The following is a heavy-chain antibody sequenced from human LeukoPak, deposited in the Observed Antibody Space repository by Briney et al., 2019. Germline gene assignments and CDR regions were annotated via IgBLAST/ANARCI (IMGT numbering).Heavy chain of an antibody. J-gene: IGHJ4*02. CDR2: ISGGGSTT. D-gene: IGHD2-2*01. Sequence: GGSLRLSCAASGSIFSSYAMNWVRQAPGKGLEWVAVISGGGSTTIYADSVKGRFTISRDNSKNTLYLQMNSLRAEDTAVYYCAAYPGGIVVVPAAVDYWGQGTLVTVSS. CDR3: AAYPGGIVVVPAAVDY. CDR1: GSIFSSYA. V-gene: IGHV3-23*01.